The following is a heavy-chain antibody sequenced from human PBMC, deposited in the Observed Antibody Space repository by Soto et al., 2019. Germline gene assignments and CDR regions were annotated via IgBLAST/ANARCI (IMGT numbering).Heavy chain of an antibody. D-gene: IGHD5-18*01. CDR3: ARDSLSYGII. CDR2: IYYSGST. Sequence: SETLSLTCTVSGGSISSYYWSWMQPPGKGLEWIGYIYYSGSTNYNPSLKSRVTISVDTSKKYFFLKLSSVTAADTAVYYCARDSLSYGIIWGQETLVTVSS. CDR1: GGSISSYY. J-gene: IGHJ4*02. V-gene: IGHV4-4*08.